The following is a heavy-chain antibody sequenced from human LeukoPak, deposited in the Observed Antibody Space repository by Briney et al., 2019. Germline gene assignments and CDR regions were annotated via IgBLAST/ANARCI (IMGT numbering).Heavy chain of an antibody. V-gene: IGHV1-18*01. Sequence: ASVKVSCRTSGYTFTDNGISWVRQTAAPGLEWMGWINAFSGLTDYAPKFRDRVTLTTDSSTSTAYMELRSLRSDDTAVYYCVRYRVTFVGIIPFNYGMDVWGQGTTVTVSS. CDR2: INAFSGLT. J-gene: IGHJ6*02. CDR3: VRYRVTFVGIIPFNYGMDV. D-gene: IGHD1-26*01. CDR1: GYTFTDNG.